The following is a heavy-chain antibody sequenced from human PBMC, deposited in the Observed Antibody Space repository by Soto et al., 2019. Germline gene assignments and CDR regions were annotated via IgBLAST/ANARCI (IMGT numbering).Heavy chain of an antibody. D-gene: IGHD3-10*01. J-gene: IGHJ5*02. CDR1: GGSISSGGYY. V-gene: IGHV4-31*03. CDR3: AREKVTMVRGDTKNWFDP. Sequence: SETLSLTCTVSGGSISSGGYYWSWIRQLPGKGLEWIGYIYYSGSTYYNPSLKSRVTISVDTSKNQFSLKLSSVTAADTAVYYCAREKVTMVRGDTKNWFDPWGQGTLVTVSS. CDR2: IYYSGST.